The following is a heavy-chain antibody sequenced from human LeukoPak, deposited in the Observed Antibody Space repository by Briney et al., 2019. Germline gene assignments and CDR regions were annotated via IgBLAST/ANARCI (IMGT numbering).Heavy chain of an antibody. CDR2: IYYSGST. CDR1: GGSISSYY. J-gene: IGHJ6*02. D-gene: IGHD3-9*01. V-gene: IGHV4-59*12. Sequence: PSETLSLTCTVSGGSISSYYWSWIRQPPGKGLEWIGYIYYSGSTNYNPSLKSRVTISVDTSKNQFSLKLSSVTAADTAVYYCARDQSYDILTGVFYYYGMDVWGQGTTVTVSS. CDR3: ARDQSYDILTGVFYYYGMDV.